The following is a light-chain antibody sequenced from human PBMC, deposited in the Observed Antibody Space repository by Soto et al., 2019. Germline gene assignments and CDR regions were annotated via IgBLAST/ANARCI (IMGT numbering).Light chain of an antibody. CDR3: QQANSFPYT. J-gene: IGKJ2*01. Sequence: DIQMTQSPSSVSASVGDRVTITCRASQGISNWLAWYQQKAGKAPKLLIYATSTLQIGVPSRFRGSGSGTEFTLTISSLQPEDVATYYCQQANSFPYTFGQGTKLEIK. CDR2: ATS. V-gene: IGKV1-12*01. CDR1: QGISNW.